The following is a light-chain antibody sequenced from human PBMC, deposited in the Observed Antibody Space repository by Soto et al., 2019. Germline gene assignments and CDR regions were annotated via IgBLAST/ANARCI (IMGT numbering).Light chain of an antibody. CDR3: ASWDDRLGAVI. CDR1: SSNIGGTNY. V-gene: IGLV1-47*02. Sequence: VLTQPPSASGTPGQRVFISCSGSSSNIGGTNYAYWYQQLPGAAPKLLMHSNNLRPSGVPERISGSKSGTSASLAISGLRSEDEAVYYCASWDDRLGAVIFGGGTK. CDR2: SNN. J-gene: IGLJ2*01.